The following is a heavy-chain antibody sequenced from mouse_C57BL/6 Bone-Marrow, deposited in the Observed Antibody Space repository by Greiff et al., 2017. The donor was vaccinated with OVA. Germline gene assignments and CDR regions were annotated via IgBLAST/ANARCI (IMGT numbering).Heavy chain of an antibody. V-gene: IGHV5-4*01. CDR3: ARERGY. CDR1: GFTFSSYA. CDR2: ISDGGSYT. Sequence: EVKLVESGGGLVKPGGSLKLSCAASGFTFSSYAMSWVRQTPEKRLEWVATISDGGSYTYYPDNVKGRFTISRDNAKNNLYLQMSHLKSEDTAKYYCARERGYWGQGTAVTVSS. J-gene: IGHJ4*01.